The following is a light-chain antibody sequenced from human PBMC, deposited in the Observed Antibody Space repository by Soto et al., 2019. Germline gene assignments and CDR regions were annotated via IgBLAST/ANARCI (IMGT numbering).Light chain of an antibody. Sequence: QSPRTQPASVSGSPGQSITISCTGTSSDVGGYNYVSWYQQHPGKAPKLMIYEVSSRPSGVSNRFSGSKSGNTASLTISGLQAEDEADYYCRSYTSSSNYVFGTGTKVTVL. V-gene: IGLV2-14*01. CDR1: SSDVGGYNY. CDR2: EVS. CDR3: RSYTSSSNYV. J-gene: IGLJ1*01.